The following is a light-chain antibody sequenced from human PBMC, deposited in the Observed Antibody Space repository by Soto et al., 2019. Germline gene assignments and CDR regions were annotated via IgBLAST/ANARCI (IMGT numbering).Light chain of an antibody. CDR2: RSSDGSH. V-gene: IGLV4-69*01. J-gene: IGLJ2*01. Sequence: QSVLTQSPSASASLGASVKLTCTLSSGHSSYVIAWHQQQPEKGPRYLMKRSSDGSHSKGDGIPDRFSGSSSGAERYLTISSLQSEDEADYYCQTWDTGARVVFGGGTKLTVL. CDR3: QTWDTGARVV. CDR1: SGHSSYV.